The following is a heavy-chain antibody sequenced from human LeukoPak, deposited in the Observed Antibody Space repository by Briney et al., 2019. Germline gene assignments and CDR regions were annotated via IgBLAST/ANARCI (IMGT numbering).Heavy chain of an antibody. J-gene: IGHJ4*02. CDR3: ARAYYGSGSYYVDY. D-gene: IGHD3-10*01. V-gene: IGHV3-9*01. CDR2: ISWNSDKI. CDR1: GFTFDDYA. Sequence: GGSLRLSCAASGFTFDDYAMHWVRQAPGKGLEWVSTISWNSDKIDYAGSVKGRFTISRDNAKNSLYLQMNSLRAEDTAVYYCARAYYGSGSYYVDYWGQGTLVTVSS.